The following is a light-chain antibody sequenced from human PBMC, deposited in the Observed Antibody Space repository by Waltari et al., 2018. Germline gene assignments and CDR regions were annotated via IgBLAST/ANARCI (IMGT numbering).Light chain of an antibody. Sequence: QSVLTQPPSASGTPGQRVTISCSGSSSNVGINTVNWYQQLPGTAPKLLNYRDNQRPSAVPDRVSCSKSGTSASLPISGLQSEDAADYYCATWDDSLNEPPWVFGGGTKLTVL. CDR2: RDN. V-gene: IGLV1-44*01. CDR1: SSNVGINT. J-gene: IGLJ3*02. CDR3: ATWDDSLNEPPWV.